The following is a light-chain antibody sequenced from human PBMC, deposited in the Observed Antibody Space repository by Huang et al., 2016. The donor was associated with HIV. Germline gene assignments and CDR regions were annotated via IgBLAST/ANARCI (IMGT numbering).Light chain of an antibody. Sequence: DIVLTQTPLSLSVTPGQPASIPCKSSQSFLPTNLYWYLQKPGQSPQLLIYEVSRRFSGVPDRFSGSGSQTDVTLKISRVEAEDVGVYYCMQGRHLPFTFGPGTKVDLK. CDR2: EVS. CDR3: MQGRHLPFT. CDR1: QSFLPTN. V-gene: IGKV2-29*02. J-gene: IGKJ3*01.